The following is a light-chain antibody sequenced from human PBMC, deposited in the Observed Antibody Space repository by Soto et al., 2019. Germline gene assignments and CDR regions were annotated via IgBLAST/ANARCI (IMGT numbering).Light chain of an antibody. J-gene: IGKJ1*01. V-gene: IGKV1-5*01. CDR3: QQCHRYLT. CDR1: ESMSNC. Sequence: DIQMTQSPYTLSASVGARVTLTCRASESMSNCLAWYQQKPGKAPKLLISGASSLQSGVPSRFSGSASGTEFTLTISSLQPDDIATYYCQQCHRYLTFGQGTKVDIK. CDR2: GAS.